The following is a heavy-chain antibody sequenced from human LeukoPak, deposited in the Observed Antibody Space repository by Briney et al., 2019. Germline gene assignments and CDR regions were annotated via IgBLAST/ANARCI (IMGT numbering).Heavy chain of an antibody. J-gene: IGHJ4*02. CDR2: ISPDGTTT. D-gene: IGHD2-8*01. V-gene: IGHV3-74*01. Sequence: GGSLRLSCAASGFTFTNFWMHWVRQAPGKGLQWVSRISPDGTTTDYAGSVKGRFTISRDNPKNMVYLQMDSLRAEDTGRYYCASSFPYCTDDICALGAQGVLVTVSS. CDR3: ASSFPYCTDDICAL. CDR1: GFTFTNFW.